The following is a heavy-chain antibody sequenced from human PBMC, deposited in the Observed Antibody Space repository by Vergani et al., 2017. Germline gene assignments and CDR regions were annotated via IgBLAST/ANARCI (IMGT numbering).Heavy chain of an antibody. D-gene: IGHD3-10*01. CDR1: GYISSNFW. Sequence: QLVQSGSETKKPGESLKISCQAFGYISSNFWIGWVRQRPGRGLEWMGIIYPGDSEVKSNPTFRGQVIFSVDTSVNTAYLQWRSLQASDTATYFCASGGHGSENGGALQLWGQGTNITVSS. CDR2: IYPGDSEV. J-gene: IGHJ3*01. CDR3: ASGGHGSENGGALQL. V-gene: IGHV5-51*01.